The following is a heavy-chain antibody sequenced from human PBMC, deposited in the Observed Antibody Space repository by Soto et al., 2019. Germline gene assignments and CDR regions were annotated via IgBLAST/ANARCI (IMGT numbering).Heavy chain of an antibody. CDR1: GGSISSGGYY. CDR3: ARVLFNWVPQYYDFWSGYYNYGMDV. CDR2: IYYSGST. D-gene: IGHD3-3*01. J-gene: IGHJ6*02. V-gene: IGHV4-31*03. Sequence: PSETLSLTCTVSGGSISSGGYYWSWIRQHPGKGLEWIGYIYYSGSTYYNPSLKSRVTISVDTSKNQFSLKLSSVTAADTAVYYCARVLFNWVPQYYDFWSGYYNYGMDVWGQGTTVTVSS.